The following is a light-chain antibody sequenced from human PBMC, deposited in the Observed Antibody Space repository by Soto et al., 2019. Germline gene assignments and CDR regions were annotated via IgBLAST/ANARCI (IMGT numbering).Light chain of an antibody. Sequence: EIVLTQSPGTLSLSPGERATLSCRAGQSLSSSYLAWHQQKPGQAPRLLIYDTSNRATGVPARFSGSGSGTDFTLTISSLEPEDCAIYYCQQRQYWPPITFGQGTRLEIK. CDR1: QSLSSSY. J-gene: IGKJ5*01. CDR3: QQRQYWPPIT. CDR2: DTS. V-gene: IGKV3-11*01.